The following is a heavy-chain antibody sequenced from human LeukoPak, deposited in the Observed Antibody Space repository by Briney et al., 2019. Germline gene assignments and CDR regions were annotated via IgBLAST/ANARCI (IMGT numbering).Heavy chain of an antibody. V-gene: IGHV3-33*07. CDR3: ARDRRYSSNWYAYDI. Sequence: GGSLRLSCAASAFSLSRNFMGWVRQAPGKGLEWVALIWDDGSNKYYADSVKGRFTISRDNSKNTLYLQMDSLRPEDTAIYYCARDRRYSSNWYAYDIWGQGTMVTVSS. D-gene: IGHD6-13*01. CDR2: IWDDGSNK. CDR1: AFSLSRNF. J-gene: IGHJ3*02.